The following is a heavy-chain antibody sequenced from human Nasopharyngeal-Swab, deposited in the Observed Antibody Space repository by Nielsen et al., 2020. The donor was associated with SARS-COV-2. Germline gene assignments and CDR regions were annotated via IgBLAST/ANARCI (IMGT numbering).Heavy chain of an antibody. CDR3: ARDAAWIQLWGSLYGMDV. J-gene: IGHJ6*02. D-gene: IGHD5-18*01. CDR2: INPSGGTT. CDR1: GYTFTSYY. V-gene: IGHV1-46*01. Sequence: ASVKVSCKASGYTFTSYYMHWVRQAPGQGLEWMGIINPSGGTTSYAQKFQGRVTMTRDTSTSTVYMELSSPRSEDTAVYYCARDAAWIQLWGSLYGMDVWGQGTTVTVSS.